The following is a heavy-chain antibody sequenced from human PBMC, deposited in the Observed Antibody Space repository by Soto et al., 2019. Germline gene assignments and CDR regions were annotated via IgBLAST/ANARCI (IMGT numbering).Heavy chain of an antibody. J-gene: IGHJ4*02. CDR2: INPNSGGT. D-gene: IGHD2-8*01. V-gene: IGHV1-2*04. CDR1: GYTFTGYY. Sequence: QVQLVQSGAEVKKPGASVKVSCKASGYTFTGYYMHWVRQAPGQGLEWMGWINPNSGGTNYAKKFQGWVTMTRDTSISTAYMELSRLRSDDTAVYYCARGGDVLMVYAIQADYWGQGTLVTVSS. CDR3: ARGGDVLMVYAIQADY.